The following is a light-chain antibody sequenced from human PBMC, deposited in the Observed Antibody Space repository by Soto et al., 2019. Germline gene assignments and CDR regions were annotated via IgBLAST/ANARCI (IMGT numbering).Light chain of an antibody. V-gene: IGKV1-39*01. CDR3: QQSHSTPPT. J-gene: IGKJ1*01. CDR2: AAS. CDR1: QSVSRF. Sequence: DIRMTQSPSSLSASVGGGVTITCRASQSVSRFLNWYQQRQGQVPKLLIYAASTLHTGVPSRFSGSGSGTDFTLTITSLQPEDFTTYYCQQSHSTPPTFGQGTKVEIK.